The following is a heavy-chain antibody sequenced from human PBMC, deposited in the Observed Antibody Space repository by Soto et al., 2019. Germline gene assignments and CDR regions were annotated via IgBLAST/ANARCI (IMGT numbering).Heavy chain of an antibody. V-gene: IGHV4-59*12. CDR1: GGSISSYY. Sequence: PSETLSLTCTVSGGSISSYYWSWIRQPPGKGLEWIGYIYYSGSTNYNPSLKSRVTISVDTSKNQFSLKLSSVTAADTAVYYWARAYSNHGSCFDPWGQGTLVTVAS. J-gene: IGHJ5*02. D-gene: IGHD4-4*01. CDR3: ARAYSNHGSCFDP. CDR2: IYYSGST.